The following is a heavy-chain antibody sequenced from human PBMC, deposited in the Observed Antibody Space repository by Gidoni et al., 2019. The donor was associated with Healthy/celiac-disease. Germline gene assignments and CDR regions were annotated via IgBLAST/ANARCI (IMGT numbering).Heavy chain of an antibody. J-gene: IGHJ4*02. D-gene: IGHD2-21*02. Sequence: QVQLQQWGAGLLKPSETLSLTCAVYGGPFSGYYWSWIRQPPGKGLEWIGEINHSGSTNYNPSLKSRVTISVDTSKNQFSLKLSSVTAADTAVYYCALVGGGDLSAPPFDYWGQGTLVTVSS. CDR3: ALVGGGDLSAPPFDY. CDR1: GGPFSGYY. V-gene: IGHV4-34*01. CDR2: INHSGST.